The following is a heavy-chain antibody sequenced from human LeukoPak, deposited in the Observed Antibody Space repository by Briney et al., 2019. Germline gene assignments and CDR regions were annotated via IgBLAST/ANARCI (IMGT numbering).Heavy chain of an antibody. CDR3: TRALSSDNWFASH. D-gene: IGHD1-1*01. Sequence: GGSLRLSCAASGFTFSTFSMSWVRQAPGKGLEWVSYISSSSSTIYYADSVEGRFTISRDNARNSLHLQMDSLRAEDTAVYYCTRALSSDNWFASHWGQGTLVTVSS. CDR1: GFTFSTFS. J-gene: IGHJ4*02. CDR2: ISSSSSTI. V-gene: IGHV3-48*04.